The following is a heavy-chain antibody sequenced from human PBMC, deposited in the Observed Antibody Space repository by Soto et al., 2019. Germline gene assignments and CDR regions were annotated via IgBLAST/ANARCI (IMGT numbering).Heavy chain of an antibody. D-gene: IGHD3-3*01. CDR3: ARDHYDFCSGYFY. CDR1: GYTFTGYY. Sequence: ASVKVSCKASGYTFTGYYMHWVRQAPGQGLEWMGWINPNSGGTNYAQKFQGRVTMTRDTSISTAYMELSRLRSDDTAVYYCARDHYDFCSGYFYWGHGTLVTVSS. J-gene: IGHJ4*01. V-gene: IGHV1-2*02. CDR2: INPNSGGT.